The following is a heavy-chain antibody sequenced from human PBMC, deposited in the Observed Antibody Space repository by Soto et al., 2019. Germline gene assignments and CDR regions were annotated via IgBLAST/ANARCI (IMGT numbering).Heavy chain of an antibody. CDR1: GFTFSSYG. D-gene: IGHD6-13*01. V-gene: IGHV3-30*18. J-gene: IGHJ4*02. Sequence: QVQLVESGGGVVQPGRSLRLSCAASGFTFSSYGFHWVRQAPGKGLEWVALISYDGSDKYYADSVKGRFTISRDNFKNTLYLQMNSLRAEDTAVYYCANVGSSWDGIYWGQGTLVTVSS. CDR3: ANVGSSWDGIY. CDR2: ISYDGSDK.